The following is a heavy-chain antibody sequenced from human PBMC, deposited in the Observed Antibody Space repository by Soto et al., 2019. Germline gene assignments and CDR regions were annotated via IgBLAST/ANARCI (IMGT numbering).Heavy chain of an antibody. CDR2: ISSDGSST. J-gene: IGHJ6*03. CDR1: GFTFRSYW. Sequence: PGGSLRLSCAASGFTFRSYWMHWVRQGSGKGLAWVARISSDGSSTSYADSVKGRFTISRDNAKNTLYLQMNSLRAEDTAVYYCALKHSSSWAYYYYCMDVWGKGTTVTVSS. V-gene: IGHV3-74*01. CDR3: ALKHSSSWAYYYYCMDV. D-gene: IGHD6-13*01.